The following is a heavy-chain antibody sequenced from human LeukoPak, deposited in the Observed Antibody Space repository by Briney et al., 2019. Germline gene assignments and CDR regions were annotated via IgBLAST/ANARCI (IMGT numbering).Heavy chain of an antibody. CDR3: ARNSNLGYCSSTSCYRDWFDP. V-gene: IGHV1-69*02. Sequence: SVKVSCKASGGTFSSYTISWVRQAPGPRLEWMGRIIPIFGLATYAQKFQGRVTITADKSTGTDYMELSSLRSEETAVYYCARNSNLGYCSSTSCYRDWFDPWGQGTLVIVSS. CDR2: IIPIFGLA. D-gene: IGHD2-2*01. J-gene: IGHJ5*02. CDR1: GGTFSSYT.